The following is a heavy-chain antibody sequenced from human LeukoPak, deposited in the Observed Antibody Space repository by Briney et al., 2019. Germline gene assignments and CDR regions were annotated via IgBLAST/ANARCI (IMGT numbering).Heavy chain of an antibody. Sequence: GGSLRLSCAASGFTFSSYSMNWVRQAPGKGLEWVSSISSSSSYIYYADSVKGRFTISRDNAKNSLYLQMNSLRAEDTAVYYCARDPSIVVVPAAMDYWGQGTLVTVSS. CDR1: GFTFSSYS. CDR2: ISSSSSYI. D-gene: IGHD2-2*01. V-gene: IGHV3-21*01. CDR3: ARDPSIVVVPAAMDY. J-gene: IGHJ4*02.